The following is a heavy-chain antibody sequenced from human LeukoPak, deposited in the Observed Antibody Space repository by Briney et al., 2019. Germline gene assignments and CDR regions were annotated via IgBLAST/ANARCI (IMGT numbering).Heavy chain of an antibody. CDR2: ISHSGST. CDR1: GGSFSGYY. Sequence: PSETPSLTCAVYGGSFSGYYWSWIRQPPGKGLEWIGEISHSGSTNYNPSLKSRVTMSVDTSKNQFSLRLSSVTAADTAVYYCARIRYCSGGSCSWGQGTLVTVSS. J-gene: IGHJ5*02. V-gene: IGHV4-34*01. CDR3: ARIRYCSGGSCS. D-gene: IGHD2-15*01.